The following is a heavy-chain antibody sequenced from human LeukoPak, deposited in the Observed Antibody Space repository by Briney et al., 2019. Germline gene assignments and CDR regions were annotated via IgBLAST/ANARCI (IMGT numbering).Heavy chain of an antibody. D-gene: IGHD5-18*01. J-gene: IGHJ4*02. Sequence: PSETLSLTRTVSGASGNNYYWGWIRQPPGKGPEYIGFIFYSGTTNYNPSFKSRVTISVDPSKNQFSLKLRSVTAADTAVYYCARGDGGSTYGYFFDYSGQGTLVTVSS. CDR2: IFYSGTT. V-gene: IGHV4-59*02. CDR1: GASGNNYY. CDR3: ARGDGGSTYGYFFDY.